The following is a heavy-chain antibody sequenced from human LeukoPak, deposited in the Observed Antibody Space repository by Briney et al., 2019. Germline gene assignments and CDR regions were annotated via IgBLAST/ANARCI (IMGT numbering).Heavy chain of an antibody. J-gene: IGHJ4*02. CDR2: VNNDGTST. CDR1: GFSFTTYW. CDR3: AKSRGNYFDY. V-gene: IGHV3-74*01. Sequence: GGSLRLSCAASGFSFTTYWMHWVRQVPGKGLMWVPHVNNDGTSTSYADSVKGRFTISRDNARNTLYLQMNSLKAEDTAVYYCAKSRGNYFDYWGQGALVTVSS. D-gene: IGHD1-1*01.